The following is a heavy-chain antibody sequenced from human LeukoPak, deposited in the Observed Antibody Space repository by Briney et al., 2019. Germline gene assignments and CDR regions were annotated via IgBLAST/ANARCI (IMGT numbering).Heavy chain of an antibody. D-gene: IGHD4/OR15-4a*01. CDR2: FHYSGST. Sequence: SETLSLTCTVSGGSTSNYHWTWIRQPPGKGLEWVGYFHYSGSTNYNPSLKSRATISVDTSKNQFSLKLTSVTAADTAVYYCAKSGDDDYNGYFDYWGQGTLVTVSS. CDR3: AKSGDDDYNGYFDY. V-gene: IGHV4-59*01. J-gene: IGHJ4*02. CDR1: GGSTSNYH.